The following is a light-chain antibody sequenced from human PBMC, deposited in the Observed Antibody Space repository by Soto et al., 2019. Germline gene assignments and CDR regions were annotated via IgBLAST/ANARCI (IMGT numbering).Light chain of an antibody. J-gene: IGKJ2*01. CDR2: ATS. CDR3: QQAINFPYT. Sequence: DIQMTQSPASVSASVGDRVTITCRASQGISTWLAWFQQKPGKAPKLLIYATSILQSGVPSRFSGSGSGTDFTLTISSLQPEDCATCYCQQAINFPYTFGQGPKLEIE. CDR1: QGISTW. V-gene: IGKV1D-12*01.